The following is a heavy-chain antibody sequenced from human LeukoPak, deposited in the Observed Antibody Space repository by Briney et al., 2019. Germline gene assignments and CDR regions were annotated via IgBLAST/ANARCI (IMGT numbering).Heavy chain of an antibody. CDR1: GDIVSSNIAA. CDR2: TYYRSKWYS. J-gene: IGHJ4*02. D-gene: IGHD3-16*01. Sequence: SQTLSLTCALSGDIVSSNIAAWDWIRQSPSRGLEWLGRTYYRSKWYSEYAVSVKSRITINPDTSKNQFSLQLNSVTPEDTAVYYCAKVRASLSVWGPGTLVTVSS. CDR3: AKVRASLSV. V-gene: IGHV6-1*01.